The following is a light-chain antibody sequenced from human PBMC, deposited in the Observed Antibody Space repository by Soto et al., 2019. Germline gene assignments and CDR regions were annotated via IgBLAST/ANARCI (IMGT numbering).Light chain of an antibody. Sequence: DMQHSQNPSSLSASVGDRVTITCRASQSISSYLNWYQQKPGKAPKLLIYAASSLQSGVPSRFSGSGSGTDFTLTISSLQPEDFATYYCQQSYSTPRTFGQGTKVDIK. CDR3: QQSYSTPRT. CDR2: AAS. V-gene: IGKV1-39*01. J-gene: IGKJ1*01. CDR1: QSISSY.